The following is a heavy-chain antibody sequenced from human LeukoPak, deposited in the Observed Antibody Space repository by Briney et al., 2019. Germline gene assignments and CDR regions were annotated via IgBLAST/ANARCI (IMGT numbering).Heavy chain of an antibody. J-gene: IGHJ6*02. D-gene: IGHD5-12*01. CDR1: GFTFDDYA. CDR3: AKDLWLRSDPYYYYGMDV. CDR2: ISWNSGSI. V-gene: IGHV3-9*01. Sequence: GRSLRLSCAASGFTFDDYAMHWVRQAPGKGLEWVSGISWNSGSIGYADSVKGRFTISRDNAKNSLYLQMNSLRAEDTALYYCAKDLWLRSDPYYYYGMDVWGQGTTVTVSS.